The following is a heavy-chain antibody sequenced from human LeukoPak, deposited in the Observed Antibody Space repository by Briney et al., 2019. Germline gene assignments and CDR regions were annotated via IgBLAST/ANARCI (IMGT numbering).Heavy chain of an antibody. CDR3: ARNPQWLAIFDY. CDR1: GFTFSSYS. D-gene: IGHD6-19*01. J-gene: IGHJ4*02. V-gene: IGHV4-38-2*01. CDR2: IYHSGST. Sequence: GSLRLSCAASGFTFSSYSMNWIRQPPGKGLEWIGSIYHSGSTYYNPSLKSRVTISVDTSKNQFSLKLSSVTAADTAVYYCARNPQWLAIFDYWGQGTLVTVSS.